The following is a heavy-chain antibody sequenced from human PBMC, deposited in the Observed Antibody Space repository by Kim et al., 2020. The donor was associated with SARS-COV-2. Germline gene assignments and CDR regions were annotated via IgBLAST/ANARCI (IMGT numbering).Heavy chain of an antibody. CDR2: IYHSGST. CDR3: ARAYDFWSGQYEGSGESRFDP. D-gene: IGHD3-3*01. V-gene: IGHV4-38-2*02. J-gene: IGHJ5*02. Sequence: SETLSLTCTVSGYSISSGYYWGWIRQPPGKGLEWIVSIYHSGSTYYNPSLKSRITISVDTSKNQFSLKLSSVTAEDTAVYYCARAYDFWSGQYEGSGESRFDPWGQGTLVTVSS. CDR1: GYSISSGYY.